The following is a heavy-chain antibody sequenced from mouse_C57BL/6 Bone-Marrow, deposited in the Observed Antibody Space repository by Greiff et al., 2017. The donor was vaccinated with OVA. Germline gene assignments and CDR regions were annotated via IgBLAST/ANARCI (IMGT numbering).Heavy chain of an antibody. CDR2: IYPGSGST. Sequence: VQLQQPGAELVKPGASVKMSCKASGYTFTSYWITWVKQRPGQGLEWIGDIYPGSGSTNYNEKFKSKATLTVDTSSSTAYMQLSSLTSEDSAVYYCARWGDYYGSSRWDYWGQGTTLTVSS. V-gene: IGHV1-55*01. CDR1: GYTFTSYW. J-gene: IGHJ2*01. CDR3: ARWGDYYGSSRWDY. D-gene: IGHD1-1*01.